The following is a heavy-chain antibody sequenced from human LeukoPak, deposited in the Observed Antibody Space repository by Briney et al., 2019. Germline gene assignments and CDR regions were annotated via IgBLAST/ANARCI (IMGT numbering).Heavy chain of an antibody. CDR2: IRHVGSNE. CDR3: VKDWGVLPDYSADGFDI. CDR1: GFAFSTYG. V-gene: IGHV3-30*02. Sequence: GGSLRLSCAASGFAFSTYGMHWVRQAPGKGLGWVAFIRHVGSNEYYADSVRGRFAISRDNSQNTLHLQMNILRVEDTAVYYCVKDWGVLPDYSADGFDIWGPGTVVTVSS. D-gene: IGHD4-11*01. J-gene: IGHJ3*02.